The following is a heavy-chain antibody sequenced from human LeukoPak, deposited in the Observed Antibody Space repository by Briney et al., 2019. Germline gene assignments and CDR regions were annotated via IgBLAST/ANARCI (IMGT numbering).Heavy chain of an antibody. V-gene: IGHV4-34*01. CDR3: ARANYDTNGNRRYYNYYGLDV. CDR1: GGSFSGYY. Sequence: PSETLSLTCAVYGGSFSGYYWSWIRLPPGKGLEWIGEINHTGGTNHNPSLKSRVTISGDRSKSQFSLKLSSVAAADTAVYYCARANYDTNGNRRYYNYYGLDVWGQGTTVTVST. CDR2: INHTGGT. D-gene: IGHD2-8*01. J-gene: IGHJ6*01.